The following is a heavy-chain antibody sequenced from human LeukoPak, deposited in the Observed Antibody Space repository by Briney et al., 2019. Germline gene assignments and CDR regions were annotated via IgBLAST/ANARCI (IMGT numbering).Heavy chain of an antibody. CDR2: IIPIFGTA. V-gene: IGHV1-69*06. CDR1: GCNFSSYA. D-gene: IGHD2-15*01. J-gene: IGHJ6*03. Sequence: SVKVSCKASGCNFSSYAISWVRQAPGQGLEWMGGIIPIFGTANYEQKFQGRVSMTWNTYISTAYMELSSLRSEDTAVYYCARKSVAATPRDIVYQYYSMDVWGKGTTVTVSS. CDR3: ARKSVAATPRDIVYQYYSMDV.